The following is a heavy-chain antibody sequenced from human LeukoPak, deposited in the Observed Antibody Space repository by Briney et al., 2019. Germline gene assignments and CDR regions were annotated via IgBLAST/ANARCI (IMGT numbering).Heavy chain of an antibody. CDR2: IYHSGST. D-gene: IGHD6-19*01. V-gene: IGHV4-30-2*01. Sequence: PSQTLSLTCTVSGGSISSGGYYWSWIRQPPGKGLEWIGYIYHSGSTYYNPSLKSRVTISVDRSKNQFSLKLSSVTAADTAVYYCARDGGYSSGWYDDAFDIWGQGTMVTVSS. J-gene: IGHJ3*02. CDR1: GGSISSGGYY. CDR3: ARDGGYSSGWYDDAFDI.